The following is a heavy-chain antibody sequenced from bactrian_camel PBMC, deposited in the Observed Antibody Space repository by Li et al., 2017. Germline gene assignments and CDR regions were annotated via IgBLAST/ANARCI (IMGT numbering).Heavy chain of an antibody. D-gene: IGHD2*01. CDR1: GFTFSTYY. J-gene: IGHJ7*01. V-gene: IGHV3S25*01. Sequence: VQPGGSLTLSCEASGFTFSTYYMTWVRQAPGKGLEWVSGINRGGDRTWYSDSVKGRFAISRDNAKNTVYLQLNSLKTDDTALYYCAKVRRGNFYGMDDWGKGTQVTVS. CDR2: INRGGDRT.